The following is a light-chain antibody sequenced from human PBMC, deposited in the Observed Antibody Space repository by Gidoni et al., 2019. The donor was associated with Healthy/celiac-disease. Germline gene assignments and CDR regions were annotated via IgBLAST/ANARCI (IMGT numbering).Light chain of an antibody. J-gene: IGLJ1*01. CDR2: DVS. CDR3: CSYAGSYTLYV. CDR1: SSDVGGYNY. V-gene: IGLV2-11*01. Sequence: QSALTQPRSVYGSPGQSVTISCTGTSSDVGGYNYVSWYQQHPGKAPKLMIYDVSKRPSGVPDRSSGSKSGNTASLTISGLQAEDEADYYCCSYAGSYTLYVFGTGTKVTVL.